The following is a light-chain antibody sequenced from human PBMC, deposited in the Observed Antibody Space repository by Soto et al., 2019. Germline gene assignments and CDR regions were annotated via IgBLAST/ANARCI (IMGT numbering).Light chain of an antibody. CDR3: QQYSTYPRP. Sequence: DIRLTQSPSSLSASVGDRVTITCRASQGVGTFLAWYQHKPGKAPKSLIKTASTLQSGVPSRFSGSGSGTDFTLTISSLQPEDFATYYCQQYSTYPRPFGQGTR. V-gene: IGKV1D-16*01. CDR2: TAS. CDR1: QGVGTF. J-gene: IGKJ5*01.